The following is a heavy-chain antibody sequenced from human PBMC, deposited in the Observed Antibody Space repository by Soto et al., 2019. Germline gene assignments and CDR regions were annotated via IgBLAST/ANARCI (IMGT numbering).Heavy chain of an antibody. CDR1: GFTFSSYG. J-gene: IGHJ6*03. V-gene: IGHV3-30*18. CDR2: ISYDGSNK. CDR3: AKSGVLRFLEWLPMDV. Sequence: AGGSLRLSCAASGFTFSSYGMHWVRQAPGKGLEWVAVISYDGSNKYYADSVKGRFTISRDNSKNTLYLQMNSLRAEDTAVYYYAKSGVLRFLEWLPMDVWGKGTTVTVSS. D-gene: IGHD3-3*01.